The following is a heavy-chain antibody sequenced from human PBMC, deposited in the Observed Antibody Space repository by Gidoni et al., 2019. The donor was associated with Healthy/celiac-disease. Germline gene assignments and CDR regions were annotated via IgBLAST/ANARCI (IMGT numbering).Heavy chain of an antibody. CDR3: ARGPLKLLPQDYYYYGMDV. V-gene: IGHV1-69*01. CDR2: IIPIFGTA. D-gene: IGHD2-15*01. J-gene: IGHJ6*02. CDR1: GGTFSSYA. Sequence: QVQLVQSGAEVKKPGSSVKVSCKASGGTFSSYAISWVRQAPGQGLEWMGGIIPIFGTANYAQKFQGRVTITADESTSTAYMELSSLRSEDTAVYYCARGPLKLLPQDYYYYGMDVWGQGTTVTVSS.